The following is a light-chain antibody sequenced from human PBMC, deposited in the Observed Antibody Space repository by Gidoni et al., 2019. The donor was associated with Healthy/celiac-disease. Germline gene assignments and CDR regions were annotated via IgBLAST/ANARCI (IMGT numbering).Light chain of an antibody. CDR1: QGISNY. V-gene: IGKV1-27*01. Sequence: DIQMTQSPYSLSASVGDRVTITCRASQGISNYVAWYQQKPGKVPNLLIYAASTLQSVVPSRFIGSGSGTDFTLTISSLQPEDVATYYCQKYNSAPPLTFGGGTKVEIK. CDR2: AAS. J-gene: IGKJ4*01. CDR3: QKYNSAPPLT.